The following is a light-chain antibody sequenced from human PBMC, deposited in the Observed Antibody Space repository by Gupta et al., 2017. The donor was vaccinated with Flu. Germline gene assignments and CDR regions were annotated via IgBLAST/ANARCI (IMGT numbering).Light chain of an antibody. CDR3: QHENNSPIT. Sequence: DTLYLSPGERATLSCRTSQRINSIYVAWYQQKPGQAPRLLIYAASRRATGIPDRFSGSGSGTDFTLTISRLEPEEFAVYYCQHENNSPITFGRGTKVEI. CDR1: QRINSIY. CDR2: AAS. V-gene: IGKV3-20*01. J-gene: IGKJ4*01.